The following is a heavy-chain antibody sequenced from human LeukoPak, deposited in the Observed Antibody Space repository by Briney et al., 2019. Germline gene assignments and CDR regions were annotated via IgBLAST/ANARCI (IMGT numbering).Heavy chain of an antibody. Sequence: PGGSLRLSCAASGFTFSSYAMSWVRQAPGKGLEGVSSIRSSGGNTYYADSVKGRITISRDNSRDTLYLQINSLRAEDTAVYHCVKDEKPGNLVSSWDSWGQGTLITVSS. D-gene: IGHD3-16*01. V-gene: IGHV3-23*01. CDR2: IRSSGGNT. CDR3: VKDEKPGNLVSSWDS. CDR1: GFTFSSYA. J-gene: IGHJ4*02.